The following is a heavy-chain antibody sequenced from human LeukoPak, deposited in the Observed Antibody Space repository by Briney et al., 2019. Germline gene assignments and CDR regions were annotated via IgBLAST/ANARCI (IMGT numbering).Heavy chain of an antibody. CDR2: IYYSGST. D-gene: IGHD3-3*01. CDR1: GGSISSYY. CDR3: ASYDYWSGYFDY. Sequence: SETLSLTCTVSGGSISSYYWSWIRQPPGKGLEWIGYIYYSGSTNYNPSLKSRVTISVDTSKNQFSLKLSSVTAADTAVYYCASYDYWSGYFDYWGQGTLVTVSS. V-gene: IGHV4-59*08. J-gene: IGHJ4*02.